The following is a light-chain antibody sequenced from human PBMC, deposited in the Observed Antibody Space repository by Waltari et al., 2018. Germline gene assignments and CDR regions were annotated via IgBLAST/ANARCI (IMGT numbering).Light chain of an antibody. J-gene: IGKJ1*01. CDR1: QSVSSSY. CDR3: QQSYSTGT. Sequence: EIVLTQSPGTLSLSPGERATLSCRASQSVSSSYLAWYQQKPGQAPRLLIYGASSRATGIPDRFSGSGSGTDFTLTISRLDPEDFAVYYCQQSYSTGTFGQGTKVEIK. CDR2: GAS. V-gene: IGKV3-20*01.